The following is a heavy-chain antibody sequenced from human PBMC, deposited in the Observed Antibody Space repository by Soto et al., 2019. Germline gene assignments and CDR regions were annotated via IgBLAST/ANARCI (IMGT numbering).Heavy chain of an antibody. D-gene: IGHD1-26*01. CDR2: IRSKIDGGTA. Sequence: DVQLVESGGGLVEPGGSLRLSCAASGLIFGSAWMSWVRQAPGKGLEWVGRIRSKIDGGTADYAAPVKGRFTISRDDSKTTLYLQMNSLKMEDTGIYYCYSPVFFTSGTHYEIFSWGQGTLVTVSA. CDR3: YSPVFFTSGTHYEIFS. J-gene: IGHJ4*02. CDR1: GLIFGSAW. V-gene: IGHV3-15*07.